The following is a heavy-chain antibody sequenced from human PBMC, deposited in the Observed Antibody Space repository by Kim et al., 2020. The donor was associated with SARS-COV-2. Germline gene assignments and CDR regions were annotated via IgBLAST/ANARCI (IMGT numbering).Heavy chain of an antibody. CDR3: ARDAVVTADEGMDV. V-gene: IGHV1-46*01. J-gene: IGHJ6*02. D-gene: IGHD2-21*02. Sequence: AQKFQGRVTMTRDTSTSTVYMELSSLRSEDTAVYYCARDAVVTADEGMDVWGQGTTVTVSS.